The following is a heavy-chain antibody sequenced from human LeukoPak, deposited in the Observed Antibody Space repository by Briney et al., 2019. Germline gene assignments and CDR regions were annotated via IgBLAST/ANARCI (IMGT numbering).Heavy chain of an antibody. Sequence: PGGSLRLSCAASGFTFSSYWMSWVRQAPGKGLEWVANIKQDGSEKYYVDSVKGRFTISRDNAKNSLYLQMNSLRAEDTAVYYCARELYGSGANWFDPWGQGTLVTVSS. CDR2: IKQDGSEK. V-gene: IGHV3-7*01. J-gene: IGHJ5*02. CDR3: ARELYGSGANWFDP. CDR1: GFTFSSYW. D-gene: IGHD3-10*01.